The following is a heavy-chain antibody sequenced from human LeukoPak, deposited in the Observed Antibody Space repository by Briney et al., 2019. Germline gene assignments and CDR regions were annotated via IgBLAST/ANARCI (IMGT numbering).Heavy chain of an antibody. CDR1: GGSFSGYY. J-gene: IGHJ4*02. Sequence: KTSETLSLTCAVYGGSFSGYYWSWIRQPPGKGLEWIREINHSGSTNYNPSLKSRVTISVDTSKNQFSLKLSSVTAADTAVYYCASLIYYDSSGYQDYWGQGTLVTVSS. CDR2: INHSGST. CDR3: ASLIYYDSSGYQDY. V-gene: IGHV4-34*01. D-gene: IGHD3-22*01.